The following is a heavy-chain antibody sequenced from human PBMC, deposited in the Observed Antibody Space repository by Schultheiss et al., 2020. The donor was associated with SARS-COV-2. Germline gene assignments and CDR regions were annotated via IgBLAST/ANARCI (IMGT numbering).Heavy chain of an antibody. Sequence: SETLSLTCTVSGGSISSYYWSWIRQPPGKGLEWIGYIYYSGSTYYNPSLKSRVTISVDTSKNQFSLKLSSVTAADTAVYYCAKGRGVDYWGQGTLVTVSS. CDR2: IYYSGST. CDR1: GGSISSYY. CDR3: AKGRGVDY. V-gene: IGHV4-59*08. D-gene: IGHD3-10*01. J-gene: IGHJ4*02.